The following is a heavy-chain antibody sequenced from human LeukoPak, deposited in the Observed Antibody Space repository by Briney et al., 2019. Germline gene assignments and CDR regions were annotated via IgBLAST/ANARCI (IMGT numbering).Heavy chain of an antibody. Sequence: GGSLRLSCAASGFTFSSTSMSWVRQAPGKGLEWVAVTVGGGDGTYYADSVKGRFTISRDNSKNTLYLQMNGLRAEDTAVYYCARDSHAPDTVVVSCYFDSWGQGTLVTVSS. V-gene: IGHV3-23*01. CDR3: ARDSHAPDTVVVSCYFDS. CDR1: GFTFSSTS. D-gene: IGHD5-18*01. CDR2: TVGGGDGT. J-gene: IGHJ4*02.